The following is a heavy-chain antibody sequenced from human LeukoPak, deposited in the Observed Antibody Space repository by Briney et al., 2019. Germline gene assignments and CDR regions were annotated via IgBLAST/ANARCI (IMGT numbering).Heavy chain of an antibody. CDR1: GYNFANFW. CDR2: IYPGDSDT. CDR3: AIYDFWSGYSFDY. J-gene: IGHJ4*02. V-gene: IGHV5-51*01. Sequence: GESLKISCQGSGYNFANFWIGWVRQMPGKGLEWMGIIYPGDSDTRYSPSFQGQVTISADKSISTAYLQWSSLKASDTAMYYCAIYDFWSGYSFDYWGQGTLVTVSS. D-gene: IGHD3-3*01.